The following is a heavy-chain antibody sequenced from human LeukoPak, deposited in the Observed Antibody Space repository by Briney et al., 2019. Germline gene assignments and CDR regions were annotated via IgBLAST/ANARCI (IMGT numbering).Heavy chain of an antibody. CDR3: ARHSSYGSGSYLDY. CDR1: GGSISSYY. Sequence: SETLSLTCTVSGGSISSYYWSWIRQPPGKGLECIGYIYYSGSTNYNPSLKSRVTISVDTSKNQFSLKLSSVTAADTAVYYCARHSSYGSGSYLDYWGQGTLVTVSS. V-gene: IGHV4-59*08. CDR2: IYYSGST. J-gene: IGHJ4*02. D-gene: IGHD3-10*01.